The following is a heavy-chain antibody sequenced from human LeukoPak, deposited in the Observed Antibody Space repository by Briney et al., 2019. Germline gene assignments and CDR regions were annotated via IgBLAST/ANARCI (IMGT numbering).Heavy chain of an antibody. CDR3: ARDPSYGLYYFDY. V-gene: IGHV1-69*04. CDR2: IIPILGIA. Sequence: GASVKVSCKASGGTFSSYAISWVRQAPGQGLEWMGRIIPILGIANYAQKFQGRVTITADKSTSTAYMELSSLRSEDTAVYYCARDPSYGLYYFDYWGQGTLVTVSS. CDR1: GGTFSSYA. J-gene: IGHJ4*02. D-gene: IGHD4-17*01.